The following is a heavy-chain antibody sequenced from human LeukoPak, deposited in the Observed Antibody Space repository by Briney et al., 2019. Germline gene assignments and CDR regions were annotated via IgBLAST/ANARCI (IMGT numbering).Heavy chain of an antibody. J-gene: IGHJ4*02. V-gene: IGHV3-74*01. CDR2: INSDGSSI. D-gene: IGHD6-19*01. Sequence: TGGSLRLSCAASGFTVSSNYMSWVRQAPGKGLEWVSAINSDGSSINYADSVQGRFTISRDNAKNMLYLQMDSLRAEDTSVYYCKSPPSIAVADPLDSWGKETLVTVPS. CDR1: GFTVSSNY. CDR3: KSPPSIAVADPLDS.